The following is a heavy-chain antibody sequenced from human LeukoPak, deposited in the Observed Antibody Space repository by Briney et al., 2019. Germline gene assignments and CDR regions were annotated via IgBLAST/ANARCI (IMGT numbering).Heavy chain of an antibody. D-gene: IGHD3-16*01. CDR2: ITTSSRYI. V-gene: IGHV3-21*01. CDR3: ARAQSFFGGVIPHFDY. CDR1: GFTFSSYS. Sequence: GGSLRLSCAASGFTFSSYSMNWVRQAPGKGLEWLSSITTSSRYILYAHSVKGRFTNFRDNAKNSLYLQMNSLRAEDTAVYYCARAQSFFGGVIPHFDYWGQGTLVAASS. J-gene: IGHJ4*02.